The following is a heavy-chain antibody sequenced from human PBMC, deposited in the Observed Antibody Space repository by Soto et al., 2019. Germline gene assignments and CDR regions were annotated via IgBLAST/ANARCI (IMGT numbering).Heavy chain of an antibody. CDR3: AREPYESSGYYSAY. Sequence: TADCQSFGDACSIYASGWLRNTPRKGLEWMGGIIPIFGTANYAQKFQGRVTITADESTSTAYMELSSLRSEDTAVYFCAREPYESSGYYSAYRGNGTPVPVSS. CDR2: IIPIFGTA. J-gene: IGHJ4*01. D-gene: IGHD3-22*01. CDR1: GDACSIYA. V-gene: IGHV1-69*01.